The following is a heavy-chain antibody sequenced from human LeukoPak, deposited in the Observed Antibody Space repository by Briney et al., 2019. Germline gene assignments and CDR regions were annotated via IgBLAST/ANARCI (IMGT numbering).Heavy chain of an antibody. V-gene: IGHV1-3*01. CDR1: GYTFASYA. J-gene: IGHJ4*02. Sequence: GASVKVSCKASGYTFASYAMHWVRQAPGQRLEWMGWINAGNGNTKYSQKFQGRVTITRDTSASTAYMELSSLRSEDTAVYYCARSPYLEWLLSCLDYWGQGTLVTVSS. CDR3: ARSPYLEWLLSCLDY. D-gene: IGHD3-3*01. CDR2: INAGNGNT.